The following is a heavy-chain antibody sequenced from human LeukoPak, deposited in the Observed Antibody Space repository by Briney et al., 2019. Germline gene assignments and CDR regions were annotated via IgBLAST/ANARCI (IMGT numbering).Heavy chain of an antibody. CDR2: IYWDDYK. Sequence: SGPTLVKPTQTLTLTCTFSGFSLTTNGVGVGWIRQPPGKAPEWLALIYWDDYKRYSPSLKNRLTVTRDTPKNQVVRTMTNMDPVDTATYYCAHRHTPAGTARWFDPWGQGILVIVSS. CDR3: AHRHTPAGTARWFDP. J-gene: IGHJ5*02. CDR1: GFSLTTNGVG. V-gene: IGHV2-5*02. D-gene: IGHD1-26*01.